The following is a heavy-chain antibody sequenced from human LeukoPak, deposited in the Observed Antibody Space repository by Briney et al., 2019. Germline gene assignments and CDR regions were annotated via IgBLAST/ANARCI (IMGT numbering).Heavy chain of an antibody. CDR2: IFYSGTT. V-gene: IGHV4-39*06. CDR1: GGSISSSSYY. Sequence: PSETLSLTCTVSGGSISSSSYYWGWIRQPPGKGLEWIGNIFYSGTTYYNPSLKSRVTISVDTSKNQFALKLSSVTAADTAVYYCATNRSWSGYSSWGQGTLVTVSS. CDR3: ATNRSWSGYSS. J-gene: IGHJ4*02. D-gene: IGHD3-3*01.